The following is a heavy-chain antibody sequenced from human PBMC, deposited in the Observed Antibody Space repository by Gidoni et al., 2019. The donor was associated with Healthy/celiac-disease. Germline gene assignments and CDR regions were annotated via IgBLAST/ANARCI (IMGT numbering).Heavy chain of an antibody. CDR3: ARDVSSGSYYNT. V-gene: IGHV4-38-2*02. J-gene: IGHJ5*02. CDR1: GHSTSSGYN. Sequence: QLQLLEPAPGLLPPSETLSLSCTVSGHSTSSGYNWGWIRQPPGKGLEWIGSIYHSGSTYYNPSLKSRVTISVDTSKTQFSLKLGSVTAADTAVYYCARDVSSGSYYNTWGQGTLVTVSS. CDR2: IYHSGST. D-gene: IGHD3-10*01.